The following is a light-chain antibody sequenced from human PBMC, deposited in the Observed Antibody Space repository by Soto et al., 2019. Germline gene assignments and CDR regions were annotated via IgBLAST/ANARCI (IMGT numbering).Light chain of an antibody. CDR2: GAS. CDR3: QQYNNWPRT. Sequence: EIVMTQSAATLSVSPGERATLSCRASQCISSNLAWYQQKPGQAPRLLMYGASTRATGIPARFSGSVSGTEVTLTISSLQSEDFAFYYCQQYNNWPRTFGQGTNVEIK. CDR1: QCISSN. V-gene: IGKV3-15*01. J-gene: IGKJ1*01.